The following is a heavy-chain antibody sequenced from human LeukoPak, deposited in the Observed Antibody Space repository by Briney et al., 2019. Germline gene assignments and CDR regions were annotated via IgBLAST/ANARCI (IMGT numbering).Heavy chain of an antibody. V-gene: IGHV4-34*01. J-gene: IGHJ4*02. CDR2: INHSGST. Sequence: SETLSLTCAVYGGSFSGYYWSWIRQPPGKGLEWIGEINHSGSTNYNPSLKSRVTISVDTSKNQFSLKLSSVTAADTAVYYCAIGPDYYDSSAIGGYFDYWGQGTLVTVSS. CDR1: GGSFSGYY. CDR3: AIGPDYYDSSAIGGYFDY. D-gene: IGHD3-22*01.